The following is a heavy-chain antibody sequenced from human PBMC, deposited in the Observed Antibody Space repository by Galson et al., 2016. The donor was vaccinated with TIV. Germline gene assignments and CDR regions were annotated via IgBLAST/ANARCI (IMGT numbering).Heavy chain of an antibody. CDR3: ARDFEGSFSPFYGMDV. V-gene: IGHV1-3*01. D-gene: IGHD3-10*01. J-gene: IGHJ6*02. CDR1: GYTITSYA. CDR2: INAGTGDT. Sequence: SVKVSCKASGYTITSYAMHWVRQAPGQRLEWMGWINAGTGDTKYSQKFQGRVTITRDTSASTVYMGLSRLTSEDTAVYYCARDFEGSFSPFYGMDVWGQGTTVTVSS.